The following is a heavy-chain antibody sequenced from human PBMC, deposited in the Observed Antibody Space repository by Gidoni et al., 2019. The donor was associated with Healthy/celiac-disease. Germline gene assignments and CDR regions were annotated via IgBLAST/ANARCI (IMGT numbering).Heavy chain of an antibody. CDR2: IKSKTDGRTT. D-gene: IGHD6-19*01. CDR3: TTDLPDSSGWPPYYFDY. J-gene: IGHJ4*02. CDR1: GFTFSNAW. V-gene: IGHV3-15*07. Sequence: EVQLVEAGGGLVKPGGSLRLSCAASGFTFSNAWMNWVRQAPGKGLEWVGRIKSKTDGRTTDYAAPVKGRFTISRDDSKNTLYLQMNSLKTEDTAVYYCTTDLPDSSGWPPYYFDYWGQGTLVTVSS.